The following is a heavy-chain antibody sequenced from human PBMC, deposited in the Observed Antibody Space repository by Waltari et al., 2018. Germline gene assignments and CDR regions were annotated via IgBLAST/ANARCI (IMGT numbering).Heavy chain of an antibody. CDR2: INHSGST. Sequence: QVQLQQWGAGLLKPSETLSLTCAVYGGSFSGYYWSWIRQPPGKGLEWIGEINHSGSTNYNPSLKSRVTISVDTSKNQFSLKLSSVTAADTAVYYCARIKRKVVPAAPFDYWGQGTLVTVSS. CDR1: GGSFSGYY. V-gene: IGHV4-34*01. J-gene: IGHJ4*02. CDR3: ARIKRKVVPAAPFDY. D-gene: IGHD2-2*01.